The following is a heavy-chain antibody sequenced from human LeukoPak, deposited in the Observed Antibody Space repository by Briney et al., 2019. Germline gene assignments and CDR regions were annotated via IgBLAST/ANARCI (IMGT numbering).Heavy chain of an antibody. CDR2: ISYDGNNK. J-gene: IGHJ4*02. D-gene: IGHD3-16*01. CDR3: AKEKFALSGYFDY. Sequence: GGSLRLSCAASGFTFSSYGMHWVRQAPGKGLEWVAVISYDGNNKYYADSVKGRFTISRDNSKNTLYLQMNSLRAEDTAVYYCAKEKFALSGYFDYWGQGTLVTVSS. CDR1: GFTFSSYG. V-gene: IGHV3-30*18.